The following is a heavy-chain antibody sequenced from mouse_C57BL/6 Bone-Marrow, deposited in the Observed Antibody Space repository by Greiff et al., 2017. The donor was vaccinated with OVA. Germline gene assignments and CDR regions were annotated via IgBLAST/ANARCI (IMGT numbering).Heavy chain of an antibody. CDR2: IYPRSGNT. CDR1: GYTFTSYG. D-gene: IGHD1-1*01. V-gene: IGHV1-81*01. J-gene: IGHJ4*01. Sequence: VQLQQSGAELARPGASVKLSCKASGYTFTSYGISWVKQRTGQGLEWIGEIYPRSGNTYYNEKFKGKATLTADKSSSTAYMQLSSLTSEDSAVYFCARSPITTVVAPSDYAMDYWGQGTSVTVSS. CDR3: ARSPITTVVAPSDYAMDY.